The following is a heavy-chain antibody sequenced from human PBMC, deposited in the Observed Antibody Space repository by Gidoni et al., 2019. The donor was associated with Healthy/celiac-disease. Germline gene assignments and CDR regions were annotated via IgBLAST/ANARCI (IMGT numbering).Heavy chain of an antibody. CDR2: IYYSGST. CDR3: ARGSSDYDSSGYWD. V-gene: IGHV4-59*01. D-gene: IGHD3-22*01. Sequence: QVQLQESGPGLVKPSETLSLTCTVSGGSLSSYYWSWIRQPPGKGLEWIGYIYYSGSTNYNPSLKSRVTISVDTSKNQFSLKLSSVTAADTAVYYCARGSSDYDSSGYWDWGQGTLVTVSS. CDR1: GGSLSSYY. J-gene: IGHJ4*02.